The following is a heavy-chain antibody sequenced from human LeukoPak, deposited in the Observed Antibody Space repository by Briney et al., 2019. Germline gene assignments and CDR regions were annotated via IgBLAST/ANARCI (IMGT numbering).Heavy chain of an antibody. Sequence: GGSLRLSCAASGFTFSSYAINWVRQAPGKGLEWVSAISGSGGSTYYADSVKGRFTISGDNSQNTLYLQMNSLRAEDTAVYYCAKRSMTTIYFDYWGQGTLVTVSS. CDR1: GFTFSSYA. J-gene: IGHJ4*02. CDR2: ISGSGGST. V-gene: IGHV3-23*01. D-gene: IGHD5-24*01. CDR3: AKRSMTTIYFDY.